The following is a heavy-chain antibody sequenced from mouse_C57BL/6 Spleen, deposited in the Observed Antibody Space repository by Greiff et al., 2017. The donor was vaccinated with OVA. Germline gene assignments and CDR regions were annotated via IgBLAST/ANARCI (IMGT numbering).Heavy chain of an antibody. J-gene: IGHJ2*01. CDR1: GYTFTSYG. Sequence: QVQLQQSGAELARPGASVKLSCKASGYTFTSYGISWVKQRTGQGLEWIGEIYPRSGNTYYNEKFKGKATLTADKSSSTAYMELRSLTSEDSAVYFCARIYDGYYAFDYWGQGTTLTVSS. D-gene: IGHD2-3*01. V-gene: IGHV1-81*01. CDR2: IYPRSGNT. CDR3: ARIYDGYYAFDY.